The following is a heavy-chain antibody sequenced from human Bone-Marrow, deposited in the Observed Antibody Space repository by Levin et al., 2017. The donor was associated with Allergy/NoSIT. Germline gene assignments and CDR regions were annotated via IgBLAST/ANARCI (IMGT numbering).Heavy chain of an antibody. Sequence: PVASVKVSCKASGYPLSELSMHWVRQAPGKGLEWMGGYDAEEGETVYAQKFQGRVTMTEDRSTDTAYMELSSLRSEDTAVYYCASERGLVNTYDGFDMWGQGIMVTVSS. D-gene: IGHD2-21*01. V-gene: IGHV1-24*01. CDR3: ASERGLVNTYDGFDM. J-gene: IGHJ3*02. CDR1: GYPLSELS. CDR2: YDAEEGET.